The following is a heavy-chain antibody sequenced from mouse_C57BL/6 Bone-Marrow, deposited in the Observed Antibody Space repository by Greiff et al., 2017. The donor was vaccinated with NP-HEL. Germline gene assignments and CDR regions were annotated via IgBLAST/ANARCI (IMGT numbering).Heavy chain of an antibody. CDR3: ARHLGDFDY. Sequence: EVQGVESGGDLVKPGGSLKLSCAASGFTFSSYGMSWVRQTPDKRLEWVATISSGGSYTYYPDSVKGRFTISRDNAKNTLYLQMSSLKSEDTAMYYCARHLGDFDYWGQGTTLTVSS. V-gene: IGHV5-6*01. J-gene: IGHJ2*01. D-gene: IGHD4-1*01. CDR1: GFTFSSYG. CDR2: ISSGGSYT.